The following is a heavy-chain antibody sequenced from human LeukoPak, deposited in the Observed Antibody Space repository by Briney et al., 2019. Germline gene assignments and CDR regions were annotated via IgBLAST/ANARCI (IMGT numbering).Heavy chain of an antibody. Sequence: PGGSLRLSCAAPGFTFSSYAMNWVRQAPGKGLEWVAVISYDGSNKYYADSVKGRFTISRDNSKNTLYLQMNSLRAEDTAVYYCARDRMEAAIDPFFDYWGQGTLVTVSS. J-gene: IGHJ4*02. CDR2: ISYDGSNK. D-gene: IGHD2-15*01. CDR3: ARDRMEAAIDPFFDY. V-gene: IGHV3-30-3*01. CDR1: GFTFSSYA.